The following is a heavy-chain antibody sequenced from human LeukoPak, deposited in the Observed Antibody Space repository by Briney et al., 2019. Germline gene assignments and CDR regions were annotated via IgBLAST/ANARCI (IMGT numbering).Heavy chain of an antibody. D-gene: IGHD3-16*01. J-gene: IGHJ4*02. CDR1: GGSFSGYY. CDR2: INHSGST. Sequence: SETLSLTCAVYGGSFSGYYWSWIRQPPGKGLEWIGEINHSGSTNYNPSLKSRVTISVDTSKNQFSLELSSVTAADTAVYYCARDKLGPEGIFDYWGQGTLVTVSS. V-gene: IGHV4-34*01. CDR3: ARDKLGPEGIFDY.